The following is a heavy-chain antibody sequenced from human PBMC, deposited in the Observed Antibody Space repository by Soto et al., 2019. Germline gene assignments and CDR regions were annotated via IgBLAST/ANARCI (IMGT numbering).Heavy chain of an antibody. CDR1: GCTFTGYY. D-gene: IGHD2-15*01. J-gene: IGHJ4*02. Sequence: ASVKVSCKASGCTFTGYYMHWVRQAPGQGLEWMGWINPNSGGTNYAQKFQGRVTMTRDTSISTAYMELSRLRSDDTAVYYCARGKGIATANCDYWGQGTLVTVSS. CDR3: ARGKGIATANCDY. CDR2: INPNSGGT. V-gene: IGHV1-2*02.